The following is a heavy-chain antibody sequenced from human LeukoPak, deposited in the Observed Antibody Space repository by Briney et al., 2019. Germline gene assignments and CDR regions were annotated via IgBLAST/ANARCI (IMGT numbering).Heavy chain of an antibody. CDR2: ISYDGSNK. V-gene: IGHV3-30*18. Sequence: PGRSLRLSCAASGFTFSSYGMHWVRQAPGKGLEWVAVISYDGSNKYYADSVKGRFTISRDNSKNTLYLQMNSLRAEDTAVYYCAKEYGDYVPVFWGQGTLVTVSS. CDR3: AKEYGDYVPVF. CDR1: GFTFSSYG. J-gene: IGHJ4*02. D-gene: IGHD4-17*01.